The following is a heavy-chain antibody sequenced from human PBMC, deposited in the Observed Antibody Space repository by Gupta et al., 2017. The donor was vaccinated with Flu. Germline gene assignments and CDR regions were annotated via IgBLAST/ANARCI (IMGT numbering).Heavy chain of an antibody. D-gene: IGHD3-22*01. Sequence: MGVNWIRQPPGKALEWLAHISSNDEESYSTSLRNRLTISKDTSNSQVVLTLTNMDPVDTATYYCARIYYDSSGYLHNWFDPWGQGTLVTVSS. CDR1: MG. V-gene: IGHV2-26*01. CDR2: ISSNDEE. CDR3: ARIYYDSSGYLHNWFDP. J-gene: IGHJ5*02.